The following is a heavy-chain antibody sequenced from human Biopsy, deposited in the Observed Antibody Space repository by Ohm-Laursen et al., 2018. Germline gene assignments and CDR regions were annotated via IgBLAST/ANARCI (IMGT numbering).Heavy chain of an antibody. Sequence: SLRLSCAASGFTFSDHYMEWVRQAPGRGLEWVANIKEDGSDKYYVDSVRGRFTISRDNTKNSLYLEMNSLRAEDSAVYYCATEVVPAGIGGHWLDPWGQGTLVTVSS. V-gene: IGHV3-7*04. J-gene: IGHJ5*02. CDR1: GFTFSDHY. CDR3: ATEVVPAGIGGHWLDP. D-gene: IGHD2-2*01. CDR2: IKEDGSDK.